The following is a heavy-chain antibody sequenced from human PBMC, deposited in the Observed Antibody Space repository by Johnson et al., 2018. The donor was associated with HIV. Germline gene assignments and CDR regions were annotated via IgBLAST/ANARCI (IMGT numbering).Heavy chain of an antibody. D-gene: IGHD5-12*01. J-gene: IGHJ3*02. V-gene: IGHV3-20*04. CDR2: INWNGGNT. CDR3: ARDRGYGYAFDI. Sequence: EVQLVESGGGVVRPGGSLRLSCVASGFTFDDYGMSWVRQAPGKGLEWVSGINWNGGNTGYADSVKGRFTISRDNDKNSLDLQMNSLRVEDTALYYCARDRGYGYAFDIWGQGTMVTVSS. CDR1: GFTFDDYG.